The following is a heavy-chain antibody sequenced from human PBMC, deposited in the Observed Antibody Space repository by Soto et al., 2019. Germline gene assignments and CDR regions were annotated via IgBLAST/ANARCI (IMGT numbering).Heavy chain of an antibody. CDR2: ISGGGDSR. CDR1: GFIFNDYA. J-gene: IGHJ4*02. CDR3: AKDLTGAFGNYFDH. Sequence: GSLRPSCASSGFIFNDYAMSWVRLAPGKGLEWVSGISGGGDSRYYAESVKGRFTISRDNSKNTVYLQMNSLRAEDTAMYYCAKDLTGAFGNYFDHWGQGTRVTVSS. V-gene: IGHV3-23*01. D-gene: IGHD3-3*02.